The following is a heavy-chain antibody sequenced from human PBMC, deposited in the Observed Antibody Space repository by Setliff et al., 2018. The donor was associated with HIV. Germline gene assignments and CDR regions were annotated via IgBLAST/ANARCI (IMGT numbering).Heavy chain of an antibody. J-gene: IGHJ4*02. D-gene: IGHD3-16*01. Sequence: ASVKVSCKTSAYTFNSYYMHWIRQAPGQGLEWMGIINPSGGSTSYAQKFQGRVTFTRDTSASAAYMDLSSLRSEDTAVYYCARIWGIPPLYYFDYWGQGTLVTVSS. CDR2: INPSGGST. CDR1: AYTFNSYY. V-gene: IGHV1-46*02. CDR3: ARIWGIPPLYYFDY.